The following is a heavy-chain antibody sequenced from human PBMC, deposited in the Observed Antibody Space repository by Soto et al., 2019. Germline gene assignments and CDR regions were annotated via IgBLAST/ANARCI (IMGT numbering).Heavy chain of an antibody. D-gene: IGHD2-2*02. CDR2: INAGNGNT. Sequence: QVQLVQSGAEVKKPGASVKVSFKSSGYSFTSYDMHWVRKAPGQRIEWMGWINAGNGNTKYSQKFQGRVTITRDTSASTAYMELSSLRSEDTAVYYCARDTALLDYWGQGTLVTVSS. V-gene: IGHV1-3*01. CDR3: ARDTALLDY. CDR1: GYSFTSYD. J-gene: IGHJ4*02.